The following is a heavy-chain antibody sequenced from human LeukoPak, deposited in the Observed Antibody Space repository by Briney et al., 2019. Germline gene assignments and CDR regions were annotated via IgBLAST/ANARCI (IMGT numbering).Heavy chain of an antibody. D-gene: IGHD5-18*01. J-gene: IGHJ4*02. CDR2: ISSTLSYI. CDR1: GFTFSSYS. V-gene: IGHV3-21*01. Sequence: GGSLRLSCAASGFTFSSYSMNWVRQAPGKGLEWISSISSTLSYIYYADPLKGRFTISRDNAKNSLYLQMNSLRAEDTAVYYCARVSDTSGYSYGSIDYWGQGAQVTVSS. CDR3: ARVSDTSGYSYGSIDY.